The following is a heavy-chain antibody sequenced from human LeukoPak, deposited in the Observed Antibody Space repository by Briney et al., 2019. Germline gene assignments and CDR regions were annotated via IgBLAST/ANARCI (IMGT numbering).Heavy chain of an antibody. CDR2: LSGRGGST. D-gene: IGHD3-22*01. CDR3: AKFRDSGGPRGGFDP. Sequence: PRGSLRLSCAASGFTFSSYAMSWVRQAPGKGLEWVSALSGRGGSTYYADSVKGRFTISRDNSKNTLYLQMNSLRAEDTAVYYCAKFRDSGGPRGGFDPWGQGTLVTLSS. CDR1: GFTFSSYA. V-gene: IGHV3-23*01. J-gene: IGHJ5*02.